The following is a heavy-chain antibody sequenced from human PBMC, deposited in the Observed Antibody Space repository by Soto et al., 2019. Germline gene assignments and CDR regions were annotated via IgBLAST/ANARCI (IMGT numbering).Heavy chain of an antibody. CDR2: IYSGGYT. CDR3: ARRGGGGGY. Sequence: EVQLVESGGGLIQPGGSLRLSCAVSGFTVSNNYMSWVRQAPGKGLEGVSVIYSGGYTAYGDSVKGRFTISRDNSKNTLFAERNARGGADAVWYFCARRGGGGGYWGQGTLVTVSS. J-gene: IGHJ4*02. CDR1: GFTVSNNY. D-gene: IGHD3-16*01. V-gene: IGHV3-53*01.